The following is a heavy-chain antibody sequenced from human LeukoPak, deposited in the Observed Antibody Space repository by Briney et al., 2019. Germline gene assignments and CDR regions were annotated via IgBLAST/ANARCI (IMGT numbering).Heavy chain of an antibody. CDR3: ARGRFGENFDY. Sequence: GASVKVSCKASGYTFISYAMHWVRQAPGQRLEWMGWISAGNGNTKYSQKFQGRVTITRDTSASTAYMELSSLRSEDTAEYYCARGRFGENFDYWGQGTLVTVSS. CDR1: GYTFISYA. D-gene: IGHD3-10*01. J-gene: IGHJ4*02. V-gene: IGHV1-3*01. CDR2: ISAGNGNT.